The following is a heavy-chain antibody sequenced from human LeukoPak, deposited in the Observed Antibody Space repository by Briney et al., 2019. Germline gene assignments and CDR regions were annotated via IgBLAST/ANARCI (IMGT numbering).Heavy chain of an antibody. Sequence: GGSLRLSCAASGFTFSSYAMSWVRQAPGKGLEWVSAISGSGGSTYYADSVKGRFTISRDNSKNTLYLQMNSLRAEDTAVYYCAKVPDTYSGSRDAFDIWGQGTMVTVSS. D-gene: IGHD1-26*01. V-gene: IGHV3-23*01. CDR3: AKVPDTYSGSRDAFDI. J-gene: IGHJ3*02. CDR2: ISGSGGST. CDR1: GFTFSSYA.